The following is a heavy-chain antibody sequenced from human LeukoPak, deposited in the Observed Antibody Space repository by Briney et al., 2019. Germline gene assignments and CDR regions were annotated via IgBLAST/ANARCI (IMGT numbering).Heavy chain of an antibody. CDR1: GDTFTGYY. CDR2: ISAYNGNT. J-gene: IGHJ4*02. CDR3: ARDLVTDIVVVPAAVSCGY. Sequence: ASVKVSCKASGDTFTGYYMHWLRQAPGQGLEWMGWISAYNGNTNYAQKLQGRVTMTTDTSTSTAYMELRSLRSDDTAVYYCARDLVTDIVVVPAAVSCGYWGQGTLVTVSS. V-gene: IGHV1-18*04. D-gene: IGHD2-2*01.